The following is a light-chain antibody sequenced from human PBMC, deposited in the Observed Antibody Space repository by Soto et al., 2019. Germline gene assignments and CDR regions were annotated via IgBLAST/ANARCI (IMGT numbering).Light chain of an antibody. CDR3: QQYGSSRTMYT. V-gene: IGKV3-20*01. CDR1: QSVSSSY. CDR2: GAS. J-gene: IGKJ2*01. Sequence: EIVLTQSPGTLSLSPGERATLSCRASQSVSSSYLAWYQQKPGQAPRLLVYGASSRATGIPDRFSGSGSGTDFTLTISRLEPEDSAVYYCQQYGSSRTMYTFGQGTKLEIK.